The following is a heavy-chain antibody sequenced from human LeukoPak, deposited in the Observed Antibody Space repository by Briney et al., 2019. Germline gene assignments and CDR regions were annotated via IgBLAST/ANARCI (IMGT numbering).Heavy chain of an antibody. J-gene: IGHJ4*02. V-gene: IGHV4-39*07. D-gene: IGHD3-3*01. CDR3: ARAANYDFWSGYYTSFDY. Sequence: SETLSLTCTVSGGSISSSSYYWGWIRQPPGKGLGWIGSIYYSGSTYYNPSLKSRVTISVDTSKNQFSLKLSSVTAADTVVYYCARAANYDFWSGYYTSFDYWGQGTLVIVSS. CDR2: IYYSGST. CDR1: GGSISSSSYY.